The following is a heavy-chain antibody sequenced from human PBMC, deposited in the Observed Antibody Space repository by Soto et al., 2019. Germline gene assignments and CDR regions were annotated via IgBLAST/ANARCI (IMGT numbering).Heavy chain of an antibody. V-gene: IGHV3-48*03. J-gene: IGHJ5*02. D-gene: IGHD3-10*01. CDR3: APYGGASGLWFDP. CDR2: ISSSGSTI. CDR1: GFTFSSYA. Sequence: GGSLRLSCAASGFTFSSYAMNWVRQAPGKGLEWVSYISSSGSTIYYADSVKGRFTISRDNAKNSLYLQMNSLRAEDTAVYYCAPYGGASGLWFDPWGQGTLVNVSS.